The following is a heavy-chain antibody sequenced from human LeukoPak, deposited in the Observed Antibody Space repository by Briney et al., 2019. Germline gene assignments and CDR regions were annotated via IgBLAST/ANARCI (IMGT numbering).Heavy chain of an antibody. CDR3: ARGPSGYSYGTYFDY. CDR1: GFTFSSYA. Sequence: PGGSLRLSCAASGFTFSSYAMSWVRQAPGKGLEWVSSISSSSSYIYYADSVKGRFTISRDNAKNSLYLQMNSLRAEDTAVYYCARGPSGYSYGTYFDYWGQGTLVTVSS. V-gene: IGHV3-21*01. CDR2: ISSSSSYI. D-gene: IGHD5-18*01. J-gene: IGHJ4*02.